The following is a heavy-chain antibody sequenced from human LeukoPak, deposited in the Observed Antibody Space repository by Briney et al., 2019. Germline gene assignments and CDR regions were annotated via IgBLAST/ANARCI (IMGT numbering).Heavy chain of an antibody. J-gene: IGHJ6*02. Sequence: PSETLSLTCAVYGGSFSGYYWSWIRQPPGKGLEWIGEIDHSGSTNYNPSLKSRVTISVDTSKNQFSLKLSSVTAADTAVYYCARGRSYDFWSGYYTTYYYYGMDVWGQGTTVTVSS. CDR1: GGSFSGYY. V-gene: IGHV4-34*01. CDR2: IDHSGST. CDR3: ARGRSYDFWSGYYTTYYYYGMDV. D-gene: IGHD3-3*01.